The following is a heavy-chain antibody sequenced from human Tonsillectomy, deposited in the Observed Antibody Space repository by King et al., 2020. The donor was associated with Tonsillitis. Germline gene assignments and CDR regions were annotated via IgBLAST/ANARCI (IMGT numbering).Heavy chain of an antibody. CDR1: GFTFSSYA. V-gene: IGHV3-30-3*01. J-gene: IGHJ4*02. CDR2: ISYDGSNK. CDR3: ARGGTCRNLGYCSSTADY. D-gene: IGHD2-2*01. Sequence: LVESGGGVVQPGRSLRLSCAASGFTFSSYAMHWVRQAPGKGLEWVAVISYDGSNKYYADSVKGRFTISRDNSKNTLYLQMNSLRAEDTAVYYCARGGTCRNLGYCSSTADYWGQGTLVIVSS.